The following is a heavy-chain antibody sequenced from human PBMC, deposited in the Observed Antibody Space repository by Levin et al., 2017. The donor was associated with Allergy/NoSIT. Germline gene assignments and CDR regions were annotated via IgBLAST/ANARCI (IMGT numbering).Heavy chain of an antibody. Sequence: ASVKVSCKASGYTFSSRDINWVRQATGQGLEWMGWVNPNSGNTGYAQKFQGRVTMTRNTAINTAYMELSGLTSEDTAVYYCTRATSFFYYYGFDVWGQGTTVTVSS. CDR1: GYTFSSRD. J-gene: IGHJ6*02. V-gene: IGHV1-8*01. CDR3: TRATSFFYYYGFDV. CDR2: VNPNSGNT.